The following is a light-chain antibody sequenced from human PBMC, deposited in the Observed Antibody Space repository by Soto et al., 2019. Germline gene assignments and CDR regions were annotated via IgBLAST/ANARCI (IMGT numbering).Light chain of an antibody. CDR2: GAS. Sequence: EIVMTQSPATLSVSPGERATLSCRASQSVSSNLAWYQQKPGQAPRLLIYGASTRATGIPARFSGSGSGTEFTLTINSLQSEDFVVYYCQQYNNWPRTLGQGTKVDIK. J-gene: IGKJ1*01. V-gene: IGKV3-15*01. CDR3: QQYNNWPRT. CDR1: QSVSSN.